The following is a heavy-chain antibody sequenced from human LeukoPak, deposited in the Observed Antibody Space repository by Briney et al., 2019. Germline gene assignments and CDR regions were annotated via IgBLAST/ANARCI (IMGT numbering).Heavy chain of an antibody. Sequence: ASVKVSCKASGYTLTSYGISWVRQAPGQGLEWMGWISAYNGNTNYAQKLQGRVTMTTDTSTSTAYMELRSLRSDDTAVYYCATTMAREHPSYYYSMDVWGQGTTVTVSS. CDR1: GYTLTSYG. V-gene: IGHV1-18*01. J-gene: IGHJ6*02. D-gene: IGHD3-10*01. CDR2: ISAYNGNT. CDR3: ATTMAREHPSYYYSMDV.